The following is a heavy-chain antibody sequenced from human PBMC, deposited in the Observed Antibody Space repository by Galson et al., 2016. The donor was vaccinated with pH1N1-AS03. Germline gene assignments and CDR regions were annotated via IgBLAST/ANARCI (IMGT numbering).Heavy chain of an antibody. J-gene: IGHJ5*02. V-gene: IGHV4-59*08. CDR2: ISYSGFT. CDR1: GGSITTNS. Sequence: SETLSLTCTISGGSITTNSWIWIRQPPGKGLQWIGYISYSGFTNYNPSLRSRVTVSIDTSKNQFSLKPSSVTAADTAVYYCARHLYGDYVGWFDPWGQGTLVTVSS. CDR3: ARHLYGDYVGWFDP. D-gene: IGHD4-17*01.